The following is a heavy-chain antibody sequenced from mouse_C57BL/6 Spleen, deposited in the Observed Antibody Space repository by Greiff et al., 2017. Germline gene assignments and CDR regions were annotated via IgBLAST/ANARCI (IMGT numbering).Heavy chain of an antibody. J-gene: IGHJ2*01. CDR3: TVYYDYDRY. CDR1: GFTFSNYW. Sequence: EVMLVESGGGLVQPGGSMKLSCVASGFTFSNYWMNWVRQSPEKGLAWVAQIRLKSDNYATHYAVSVKGRFTISRDDSKRSVYLQMNNLRAEDTGIYYCTVYYDYDRYWGQGTTLTVSS. D-gene: IGHD2-4*01. V-gene: IGHV6-3*01. CDR2: IRLKSDNYAT.